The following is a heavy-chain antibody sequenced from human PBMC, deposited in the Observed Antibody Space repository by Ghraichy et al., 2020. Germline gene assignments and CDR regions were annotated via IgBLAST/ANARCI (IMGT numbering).Heavy chain of an antibody. CDR1: GFTFNDYW. D-gene: IGHD1-26*01. J-gene: IGHJ4*02. Sequence: GGSLRLSCAASGFTFNDYWMSWVRQAPGKGLEWVANIKQDGSEKNYVASVRGRFTISRDNAKNSLYLQMNSLRVEDTAVYYCAKAEPGMVGFWGQGTLVTVSS. CDR3: AKAEPGMVGF. CDR2: IKQDGSEK. V-gene: IGHV3-7*01.